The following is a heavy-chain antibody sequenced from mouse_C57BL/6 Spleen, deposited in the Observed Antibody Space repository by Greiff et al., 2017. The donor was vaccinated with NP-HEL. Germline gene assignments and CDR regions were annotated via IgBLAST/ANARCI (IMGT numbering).Heavy chain of an antibody. D-gene: IGHD1-1*01. CDR1: GYSFTDYN. V-gene: IGHV1-39*01. Sequence: VQLQQSGPELVKPGASVKISCKASGYSFTDYNMNWVKQSNGKSLEWIGVINPNHGTTGYNQKFKGKATLTVDQSSSTAYMQLNSLTSEDSAVYYCAREGITTVVEDYFDYWGQGTTLTVSS. CDR2: INPNHGTT. CDR3: AREGITTVVEDYFDY. J-gene: IGHJ2*01.